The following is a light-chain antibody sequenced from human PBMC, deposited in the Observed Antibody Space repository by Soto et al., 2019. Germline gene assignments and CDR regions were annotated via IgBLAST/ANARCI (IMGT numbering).Light chain of an antibody. V-gene: IGKV3-15*01. CDR1: QGVGSN. Sequence: IVVTQSPATLSVSPGERAALSCRASQGVGSNLAWYQQRRGQAPRLLIYDASNRATGIPDRFSGSGSGTEFTLTISSLQSEDFAVYYCQQFNIWPHMLSFGGGTKLEMK. J-gene: IGKJ4*01. CDR2: DAS. CDR3: QQFNIWPHMLS.